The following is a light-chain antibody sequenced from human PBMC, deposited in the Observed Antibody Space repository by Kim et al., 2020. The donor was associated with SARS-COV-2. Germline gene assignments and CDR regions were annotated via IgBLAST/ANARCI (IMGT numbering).Light chain of an antibody. V-gene: IGKV3-20*01. J-gene: IGKJ1*01. CDR1: HSVGNY. CDR2: TAS. CDR3: QQYRSSPRT. Sequence: LPPGERSTLSCRASHSVGNYIAWYQQKPGQAPRLLVYTASSRATGIPDRFRGSGSGTDFTLTISRLGPEDFAVYYCQQYRSSPRTFGPGTKVDIK.